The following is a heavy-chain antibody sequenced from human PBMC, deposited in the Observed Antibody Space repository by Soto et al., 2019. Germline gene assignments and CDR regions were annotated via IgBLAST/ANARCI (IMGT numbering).Heavy chain of an antibody. V-gene: IGHV1-8*01. J-gene: IGHJ6*03. Sequence: ASVKVSCKASGYTFTSYDINWVRQATGQGLEWMGWMNPNSGNTGYAQKFQGRVTMTRNTSISTAYMELSSLMSEDTAVYYCARGRRTMVRGVQTYYMDVWGKGTTVTVSS. CDR1: GYTFTSYD. CDR2: MNPNSGNT. CDR3: ARGRRTMVRGVQTYYMDV. D-gene: IGHD3-10*01.